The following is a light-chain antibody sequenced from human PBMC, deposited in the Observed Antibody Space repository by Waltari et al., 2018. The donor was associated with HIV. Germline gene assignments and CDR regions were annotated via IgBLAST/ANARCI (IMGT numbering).Light chain of an antibody. CDR1: SSDIGLYNF. Sequence: QSALTQPPSASGSPGQSVTISCAGTSSDIGLYNFVSWYQHHPGKAPKLMISEVSRRPPGVPDRFAGSKSGTSASLAISGLQSEDEADYYCAAWDDSLNVVFGGGTKLTVL. CDR3: AAWDDSLNVV. J-gene: IGLJ2*01. CDR2: EVS. V-gene: IGLV2-8*01.